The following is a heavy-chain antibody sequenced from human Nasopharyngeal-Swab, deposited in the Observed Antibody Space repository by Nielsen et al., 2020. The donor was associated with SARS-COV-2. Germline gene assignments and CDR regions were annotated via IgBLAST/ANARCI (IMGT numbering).Heavy chain of an antibody. CDR1: GFTFRSYS. J-gene: IGHJ4*02. Sequence: GGSLRLSCAASGFTFRSYSMNWVRQAPGKGLEWVSSISSSSSYIYYADSVKGRFTISRDNAKNSLYLQMNSLRAEDTAVYYCARALPDTYCGGDCYYNWGQGTLVTVSS. D-gene: IGHD2-21*02. CDR3: ARALPDTYCGGDCYYN. V-gene: IGHV3-21*01. CDR2: ISSSSSYI.